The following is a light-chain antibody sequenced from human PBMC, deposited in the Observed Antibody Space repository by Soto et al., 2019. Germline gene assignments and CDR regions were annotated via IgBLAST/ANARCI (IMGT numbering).Light chain of an antibody. J-gene: IGKJ5*01. V-gene: IGKV3-11*01. CDR2: DTS. CDR3: QQYNNWPPDT. Sequence: EIVLTQSPTTLSLSPGERATLSCRASQSVSRYLAWYQKKPDQAPRLLXFDTSYRATGIPARFRGSGSGTEFTLTITSLQSEDFAVYFCQQYNNWPPDTFGQGTRLEI. CDR1: QSVSRY.